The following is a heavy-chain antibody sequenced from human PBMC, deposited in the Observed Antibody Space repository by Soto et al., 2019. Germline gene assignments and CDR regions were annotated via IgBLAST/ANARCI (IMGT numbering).Heavy chain of an antibody. Sequence: QVQLVESGGGVVQPGRSLRLSCAASGFTFSSYGMHWVRQAPGKGLEWVAVISYDGSNKYYADSVKGRFTISRDNSKNTLYLQMNSLGAEDTAVYYCAKDRYYYDEDTAEYFQHWGQGTLVTVSS. CDR1: GFTFSSYG. V-gene: IGHV3-30*18. CDR2: ISYDGSNK. J-gene: IGHJ1*01. D-gene: IGHD3-22*01. CDR3: AKDRYYYDEDTAEYFQH.